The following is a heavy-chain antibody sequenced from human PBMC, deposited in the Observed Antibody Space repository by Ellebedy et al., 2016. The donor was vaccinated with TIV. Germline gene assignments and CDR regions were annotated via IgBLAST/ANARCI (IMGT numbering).Heavy chain of an antibody. J-gene: IGHJ4*02. CDR3: ASSRITMKLDDY. CDR2: INSDGSST. D-gene: IGHD3-22*01. Sequence: GESLKISCAASGFTFSSYWMHWVRQAPGKGLVWVSRINSDGSSTSYADSVKGRFTISRDSSKNTLYLQMNSLRAEDTAVYYCASSRITMKLDDYWGQGTLVTVSS. CDR1: GFTFSSYW. V-gene: IGHV3-74*01.